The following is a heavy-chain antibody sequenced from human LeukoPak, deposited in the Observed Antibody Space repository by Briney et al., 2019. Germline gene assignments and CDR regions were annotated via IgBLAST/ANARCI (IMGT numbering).Heavy chain of an antibody. CDR2: ISGSGGST. CDR1: GFTFSSYA. D-gene: IGHD1-26*01. CDR3: ATDKEDSGSYWGPVANFDY. V-gene: IGHV3-23*01. J-gene: IGHJ4*02. Sequence: GGSLRLSCAASGFTFSSYAMSWVRQAPGKGLEWVSAISGSGGSTYYADSVKGRFTISRDNAKNSLYLQMNSLRAEDTAVYYCATDKEDSGSYWGPVANFDYWGQGTLVTVSS.